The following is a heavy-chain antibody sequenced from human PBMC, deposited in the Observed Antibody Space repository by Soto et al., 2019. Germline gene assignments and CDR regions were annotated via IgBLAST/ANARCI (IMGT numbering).Heavy chain of an antibody. Sequence: GGSLRLSCAASGFTGSNNYMSWVRQAPGKGLEWVSVIYRGGTTKCADSVAARFIIPRDNSKNTLYLQMISLRAEDTAVSYCARDYSGWGGLDYWGQGTLVNVSS. J-gene: IGHJ4*02. V-gene: IGHV3-66*01. CDR1: GFTGSNNY. CDR2: IYRGGTT. D-gene: IGHD6-19*01. CDR3: ARDYSGWGGLDY.